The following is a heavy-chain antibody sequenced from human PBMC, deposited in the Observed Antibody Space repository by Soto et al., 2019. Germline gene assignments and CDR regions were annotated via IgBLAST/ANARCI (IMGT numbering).Heavy chain of an antibody. CDR3: ARGGVSTRTFDY. Sequence: EFLKISFKGSGYNFAGYWIAWVRQMPGKGLELMGIIYPSDSDTRYRPSFQGQVTISADKSISSAYLQWSSLRASDNAMYYCARGGVSTRTFDYWGQGTPVTVSS. D-gene: IGHD3-3*01. J-gene: IGHJ4*02. CDR2: IYPSDSDT. CDR1: GYNFAGYW. V-gene: IGHV5-51*01.